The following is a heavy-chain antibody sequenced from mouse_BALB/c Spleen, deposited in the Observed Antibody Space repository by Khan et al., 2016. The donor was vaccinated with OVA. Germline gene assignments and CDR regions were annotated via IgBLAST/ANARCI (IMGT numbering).Heavy chain of an antibody. Sequence: VELVESGPGLVAPSQSLSITCTVSGFSLTGYGVNWVRQPPGKGLEWLGMIWGDGSTDYNSALKSRLNLSKDNSKSQVFLKMNSLQTDDTARYYVARAYSCNYSEDMDYWGHGTSVTVSS. D-gene: IGHD2-10*01. J-gene: IGHJ4*01. V-gene: IGHV2-6-7*01. CDR1: GFSLTGYG. CDR3: ARAYSCNYSEDMDY. CDR2: IWGDGST.